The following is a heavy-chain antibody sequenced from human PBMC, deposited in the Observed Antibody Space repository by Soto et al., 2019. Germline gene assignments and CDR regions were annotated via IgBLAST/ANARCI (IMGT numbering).Heavy chain of an antibody. D-gene: IGHD3-10*01. CDR3: ARGTGSGSFLIDY. Sequence: QVQLVGSGGGVVQPGRSLRLSCAASGFIFSNYAMHWVRQAPGQGLEWVALIWSDGSYENYAESVKGRFTISRDNSKNTLFLQVNGLRVDDTAVYFCARGTGSGSFLIDYWGQGTLVNVSS. CDR2: IWSDGSYE. CDR1: GFIFSNYA. J-gene: IGHJ4*02. V-gene: IGHV3-33*01.